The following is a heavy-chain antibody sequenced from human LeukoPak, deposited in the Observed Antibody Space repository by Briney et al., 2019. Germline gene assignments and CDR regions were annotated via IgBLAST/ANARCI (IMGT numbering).Heavy chain of an antibody. CDR1: GFTFSTYG. CDR3: AKEEFGELLSPFDY. D-gene: IGHD3-10*01. J-gene: IGHJ4*02. Sequence: GGSLRLSCAASGFTFSTYGMTWVRQAPGKGLEWVSAISGSGGSTYYADSVKGRFTISRDNSKNTLYLQMNSLRAEDTAVYYCAKEEFGELLSPFDYWGQGTLVTVSS. CDR2: ISGSGGST. V-gene: IGHV3-23*01.